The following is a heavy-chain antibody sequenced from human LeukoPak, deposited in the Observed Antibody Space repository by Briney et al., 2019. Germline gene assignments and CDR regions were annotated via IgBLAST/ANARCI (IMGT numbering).Heavy chain of an antibody. CDR1: GGSISSYY. V-gene: IGHV4-59*01. Sequence: PSETLSLTCTVSGGSISSYYWSWIRKPPGKGLEWIGYIYYSGSTNYNPSLKSRVTISVDTSKNQFSLKLSSVTAADTAVYYCARGLSVRGVIAYDYWGQGTLVTVSS. J-gene: IGHJ4*02. CDR2: IYYSGST. D-gene: IGHD3-10*01. CDR3: ARGLSVRGVIAYDY.